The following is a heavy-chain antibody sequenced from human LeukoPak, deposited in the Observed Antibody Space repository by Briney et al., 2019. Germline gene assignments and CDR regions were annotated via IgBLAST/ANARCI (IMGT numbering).Heavy chain of an antibody. D-gene: IGHD4-17*01. CDR1: GFTFGDYA. V-gene: IGHV3-49*04. Sequence: GGSLRLSCTASGFTFGDYAMSWVRQAPGKGLEWVGFIRSKAYGGTTEYAASVKGRFTISRDDSKSIAYLQMNSLKTEDTAAYYCTRSLHGDDDYWGQGTLVTVSS. J-gene: IGHJ4*02. CDR2: IRSKAYGGTT. CDR3: TRSLHGDDDY.